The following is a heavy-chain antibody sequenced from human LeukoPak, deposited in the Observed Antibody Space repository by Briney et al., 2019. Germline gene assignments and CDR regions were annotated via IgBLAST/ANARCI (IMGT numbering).Heavy chain of an antibody. CDR3: ATDPPYYYDSSGYYV. CDR1: GFTVSSNY. J-gene: IGHJ4*02. Sequence: GGSLRLSCAASGFTVSSNYMSWVRQAPGKGLEWVSVIYSGGSTYYADSVEGRFTISRDNSKNTLYLQMNSLRAEDTAVYYCATDPPYYYDSSGYYVWGQGTLVTVSS. V-gene: IGHV3-66*01. D-gene: IGHD3-22*01. CDR2: IYSGGST.